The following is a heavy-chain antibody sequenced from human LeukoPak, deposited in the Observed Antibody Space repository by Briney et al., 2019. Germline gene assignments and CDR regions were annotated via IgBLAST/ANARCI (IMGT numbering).Heavy chain of an antibody. J-gene: IGHJ4*02. Sequence: SETLSLTCTVSGGSVSSSSYYWGWIRQPPGKGLEWIGYIYYSGSTNYNPSLKSRVTISVDTSKNQFSLKLSSVTAADTAVYYCASHSGYDFSYFDYWGQGTLVTVSS. V-gene: IGHV4-61*01. CDR2: IYYSGST. CDR3: ASHSGYDFSYFDY. CDR1: GGSVSSSSYY. D-gene: IGHD5-12*01.